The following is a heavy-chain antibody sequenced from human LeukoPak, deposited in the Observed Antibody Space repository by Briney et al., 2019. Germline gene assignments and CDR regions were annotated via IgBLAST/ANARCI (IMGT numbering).Heavy chain of an antibody. D-gene: IGHD2-2*01. CDR3: ASTGLGVAVPAAITFDY. J-gene: IGHJ4*02. Sequence: GGSLRLSCAASGFTFSSYSMNWVRQAPGKGLEWVSSISSSSSYIYYADSVKGRFTISRDNAKNSLYLQMNSLRAEDTAVYYCASTGLGVAVPAAITFDYWGQGTLVTVSS. CDR2: ISSSSSYI. CDR1: GFTFSSYS. V-gene: IGHV3-21*01.